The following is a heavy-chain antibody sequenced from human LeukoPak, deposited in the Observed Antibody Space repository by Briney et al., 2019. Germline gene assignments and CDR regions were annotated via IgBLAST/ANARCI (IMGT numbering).Heavy chain of an antibody. CDR3: ARALLLDSYFDN. D-gene: IGHD1-20*01. CDR1: GFTVSSNY. Sequence: GGSLRLSCAASGFTVSSNYMSWVRQAPGKGLEWVSSISISSSYIYYADSVKGRFTISRDNAKNSLYLQMNSLRAEDTAVYYCARALLLDSYFDNWGQGTLVTVSS. CDR2: ISISSSYI. V-gene: IGHV3-21*01. J-gene: IGHJ4*02.